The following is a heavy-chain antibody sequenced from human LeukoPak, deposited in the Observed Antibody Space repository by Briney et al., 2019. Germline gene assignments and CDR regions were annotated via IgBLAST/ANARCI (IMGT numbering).Heavy chain of an antibody. CDR2: FDPEDGET. Sequence: GASVKVSCKVSGYTLTELSMHWVRQAPGKGLEWMGGFDPEDGETIYAQKFQGRVTMTGDTSTDTAYMELSSLRSEDTAVYYCARGRGLVLSRWFDPWGQGTLVTVSS. CDR3: ARGRGLVLSRWFDP. CDR1: GYTLTELS. J-gene: IGHJ5*02. D-gene: IGHD6-19*01. V-gene: IGHV1-24*01.